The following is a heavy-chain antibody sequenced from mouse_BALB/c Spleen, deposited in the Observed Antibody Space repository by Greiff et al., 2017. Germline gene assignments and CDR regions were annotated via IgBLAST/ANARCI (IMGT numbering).Heavy chain of an antibody. CDR1: GYTFTNYW. Sequence: QVQLKESGAELVRPGTSVKISCKASGYTFTNYWLGWVKQRPGHGLEWIGDIYPGGGYTNYNEKFKGKATLTADTSSSTAYMQLSSLTSEDSAVYFCARGDYYGSSFDYWGQGTTLTVSS. CDR3: ARGDYYGSSFDY. D-gene: IGHD1-1*01. V-gene: IGHV1-63*02. J-gene: IGHJ2*01. CDR2: IYPGGGYT.